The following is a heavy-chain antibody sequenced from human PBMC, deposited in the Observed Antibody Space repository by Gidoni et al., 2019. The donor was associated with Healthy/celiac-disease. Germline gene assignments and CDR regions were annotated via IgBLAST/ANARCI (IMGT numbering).Heavy chain of an antibody. D-gene: IGHD3-22*01. CDR2: ISSSSSYI. CDR1: GFTFSSYS. Sequence: EVQLVESGGGLVKPGGSLRLSCAASGFTFSSYSMHWVRQAPGKGLEWVSSISSSSSYIYYADSVKGRFTISRDNAKNSLYLQMNSLRAEDTAVYYCARETDFEVKTATRGYYDSSGYEALDYWGQGTLVTVSS. CDR3: ARETDFEVKTATRGYYDSSGYEALDY. V-gene: IGHV3-21*01. J-gene: IGHJ4*02.